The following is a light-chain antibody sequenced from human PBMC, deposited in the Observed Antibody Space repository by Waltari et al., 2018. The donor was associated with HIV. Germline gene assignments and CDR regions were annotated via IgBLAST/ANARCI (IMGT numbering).Light chain of an antibody. CDR2: GSS. Sequence: EIVMTQSPATLSVSPGERPTLSCRASQSVSSGLAWFQQKPGRGPRLLMYGSSIRATDIPARFSGSGSGTEFTLTINNLQSEDFAIYYCQQYNNWPWTFGQGTKVEI. J-gene: IGKJ1*01. CDR3: QQYNNWPWT. CDR1: QSVSSG. V-gene: IGKV3-15*01.